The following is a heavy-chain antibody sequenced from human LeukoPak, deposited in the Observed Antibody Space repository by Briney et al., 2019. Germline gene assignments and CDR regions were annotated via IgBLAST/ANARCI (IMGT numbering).Heavy chain of an antibody. Sequence: ASVKVSCKASGYTFTSYYIHWVRQAPGQGLKWMGMIYPRDGSTSYAQKFQGRVTVTRDASTSTVHMELSGLRSEDTAVYYCARDQEGFDYWGQGTLVTVSS. CDR2: IYPRDGST. CDR1: GYTFTSYY. CDR3: ARDQEGFDY. V-gene: IGHV1-46*01. J-gene: IGHJ4*02.